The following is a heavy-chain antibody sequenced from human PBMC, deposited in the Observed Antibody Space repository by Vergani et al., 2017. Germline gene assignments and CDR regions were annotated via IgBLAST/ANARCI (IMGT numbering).Heavy chain of an antibody. CDR3: ARELIARTYYDFWSGYQDYYYYGMDV. CDR1: GFTFSSYS. D-gene: IGHD3-3*01. V-gene: IGHV3-21*01. Sequence: EVQLVESGGGLVKPGGSLRLSCAASGFTFSSYSMNWVRQAPGKGLEWVSSISSSSSYIYYADSVKGRFTISRDNAKNSLYLQMNSLRAEDTAVYYCARELIARTYYDFWSGYQDYYYYGMDVWGQGTTVTVSS. CDR2: ISSSSSYI. J-gene: IGHJ6*02.